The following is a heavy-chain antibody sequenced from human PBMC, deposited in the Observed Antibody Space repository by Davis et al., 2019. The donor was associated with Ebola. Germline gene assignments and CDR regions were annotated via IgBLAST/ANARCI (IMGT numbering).Heavy chain of an antibody. CDR1: GGSFSGYY. V-gene: IGHV4-34*01. J-gene: IGHJ5*02. D-gene: IGHD2-2*01. CDR3: ARGGGYCSSTSCPKGRNWFDP. CDR2: INHSGST. Sequence: PSETLSLTCAVYGGSFSGYYWSWIRQPPGKGLEWIGEINHSGSTNYNPSLKSRVTISVDTSKNQFSLKLSSVTAADTAVYYCARGGGYCSSTSCPKGRNWFDPWGQGTLVTVSS.